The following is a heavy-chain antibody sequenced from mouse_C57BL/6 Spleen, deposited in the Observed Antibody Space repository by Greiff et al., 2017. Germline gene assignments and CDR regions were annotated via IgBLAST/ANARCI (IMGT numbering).Heavy chain of an antibody. V-gene: IGHV3-6*01. CDR3: ARIYYDYDEAD. CDR1: GYSITSGYY. D-gene: IGHD2-4*01. Sequence: EVQLVESGPGLVKPSQSLSLTCSVTGYSITSGYYWNWIRQFPGNKLEWMGYISYDGSNNYNPSFKNRTSITRDTSKNQFFLKLDSVTTEDTATYYCARIYYDYDEADWDQGTLVTVSA. CDR2: ISYDGSN. J-gene: IGHJ3*01.